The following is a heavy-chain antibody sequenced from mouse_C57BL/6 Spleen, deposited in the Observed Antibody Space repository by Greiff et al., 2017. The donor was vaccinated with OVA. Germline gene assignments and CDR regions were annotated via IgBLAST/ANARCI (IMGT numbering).Heavy chain of an antibody. Sequence: QVQLKQSGPELVKPGASVKISCKASGYAFSSSWMNWVKQRPGKGLEWIGRIYPGDGDTNYNGKFKGKATLTADKSSSTAYMQLSSLTSEDSAVYFCARSDYSNFYAMDYWGQGTSVTVSS. V-gene: IGHV1-82*01. CDR1: GYAFSSSW. D-gene: IGHD2-5*01. CDR2: IYPGDGDT. J-gene: IGHJ4*01. CDR3: ARSDYSNFYAMDY.